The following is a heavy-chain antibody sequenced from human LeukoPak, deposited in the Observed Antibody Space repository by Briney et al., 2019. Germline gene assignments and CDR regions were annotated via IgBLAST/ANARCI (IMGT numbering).Heavy chain of an antibody. J-gene: IGHJ6*02. CDR2: ISNDGGGT. Sequence: GGSLRLSCAAAGFIFNSYGLVWVRQAPGKGLEWVSAISNDGGGTTYADFVKGRFTISRDNSKNTLYLQMNSLRAEDTAVYYCARDRKEWLRLSGMDVWGQGTTVTVSS. CDR1: GFIFNSYG. V-gene: IGHV3-23*01. CDR3: ARDRKEWLRLSGMDV. D-gene: IGHD5-12*01.